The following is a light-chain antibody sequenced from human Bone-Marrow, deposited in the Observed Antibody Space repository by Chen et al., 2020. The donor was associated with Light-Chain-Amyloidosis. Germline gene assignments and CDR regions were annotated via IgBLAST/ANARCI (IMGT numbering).Light chain of an antibody. V-gene: IGKV3-20*01. J-gene: IGKJ2*01. Sequence: EIVLIQSPGTLSLSPGERATLPCRASQSVSSNYLAWYQQKPGQAPRLLIYGASSRATGIPDRFSGSGSGTDFTLTISRLEPEDFAVYYCQQYGSSPYTFGQGTKLEIK. CDR1: QSVSSNY. CDR2: GAS. CDR3: QQYGSSPYT.